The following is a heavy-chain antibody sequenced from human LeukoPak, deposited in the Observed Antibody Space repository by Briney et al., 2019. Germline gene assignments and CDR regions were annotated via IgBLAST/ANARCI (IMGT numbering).Heavy chain of an antibody. Sequence: SETLSLTCTLLDGSISRYNWSWSPQPPGKGVEWIGYIYFSGSTTYHPPLKSRLTISVDTSKNQSSLKLTSATAADTPVYYCARQSGSYRGPYHFDHRGQGTLVTVSS. V-gene: IGHV4-59*01. J-gene: IGHJ4*02. CDR3: ARQSGSYRGPYHFDH. CDR2: IYFSGST. CDR1: DGSISRYN. D-gene: IGHD1-26*01.